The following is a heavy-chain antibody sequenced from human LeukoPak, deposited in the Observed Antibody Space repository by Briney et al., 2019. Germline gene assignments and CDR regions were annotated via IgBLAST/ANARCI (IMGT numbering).Heavy chain of an antibody. D-gene: IGHD1-26*01. V-gene: IGHV3-23*01. J-gene: IGHJ4*02. CDR3: AKGDYSGSYYFDY. CDR1: GFIFSSYG. CDR2: SGSGGST. Sequence: PGGSLRLSCAVSGFIFSSYGMSWVRQAPGKGLEWVSVSGSGGSTYYADSVKGRFTISRDNSKNTLYLQMNSLRGEDTAVYYCAKGDYSGSYYFDYWGQGTLVTVSS.